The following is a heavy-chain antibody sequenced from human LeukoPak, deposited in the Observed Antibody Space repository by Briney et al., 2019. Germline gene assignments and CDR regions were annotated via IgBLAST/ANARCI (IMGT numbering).Heavy chain of an antibody. Sequence: VASVKVSCKASEYTFIAYYMHWLRQAPGQGLEWMGWINPNSGGTDYAQKFQGRVTMTSDTSISTVYMELSRLKSDDTAVYYCARDTRDSSSSGFNWFDPWGQGTLVTVSS. CDR3: ARDTRDSSSSGFNWFDP. CDR1: EYTFIAYY. CDR2: INPNSGGT. D-gene: IGHD6-6*01. J-gene: IGHJ5*02. V-gene: IGHV1-2*02.